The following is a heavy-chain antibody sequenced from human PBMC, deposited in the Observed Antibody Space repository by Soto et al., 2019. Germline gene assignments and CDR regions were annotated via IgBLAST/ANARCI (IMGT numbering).Heavy chain of an antibody. CDR1: GGSISSGGYY. D-gene: IGHD2-21*02. Sequence: QVQLQESGPGLVKPSQTLSLTCTVSGGSISSGGYYWSWIRQHPGKGLEWIGYIYYSGSTYYNPSLKGRVNISVDTSKNQFSLKLSSVTAADTAVYYCARALDPHGGNSPRGYYYYGMDVWGQGTTVTVSS. CDR2: IYYSGST. J-gene: IGHJ6*02. V-gene: IGHV4-31*03. CDR3: ARALDPHGGNSPRGYYYYGMDV.